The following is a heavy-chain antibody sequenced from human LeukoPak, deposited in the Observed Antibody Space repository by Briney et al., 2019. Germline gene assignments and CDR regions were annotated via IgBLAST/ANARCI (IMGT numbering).Heavy chain of an antibody. J-gene: IGHJ3*02. V-gene: IGHV6-1*01. CDR3: ARADWAFAAASPDAFDI. Sequence: SQTLSLTCAISGDSVSSNSAAWNWIRQSPSRGLEWLGRTYYRSKWYNDYAVSVKSRITINPDTSKNQFSLQLNSVTPEDTAVYYCARADWAFAAASPDAFDIWGQGTMVTVSS. CDR2: TYYRSKWYN. CDR1: GDSVSSNSAA. D-gene: IGHD5-18*01.